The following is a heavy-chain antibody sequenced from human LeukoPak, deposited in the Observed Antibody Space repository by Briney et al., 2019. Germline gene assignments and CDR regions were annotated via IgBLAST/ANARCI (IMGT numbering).Heavy chain of an antibody. J-gene: IGHJ4*02. V-gene: IGHV1-69*05. CDR2: IIPIFGTA. D-gene: IGHD3-22*01. CDR3: AVYYDSSGYYYSYFDY. CDR1: GGTFSSYA. Sequence: ASVKVSCMASGGTFSSYAISWVRQAPGQGLEWMGRIIPIFGTANYAQKFQGRVTITTDESTSTAYMELSSLRSEDTAVYYCAVYYDSSGYYYSYFDYWGQGTLVTVSS.